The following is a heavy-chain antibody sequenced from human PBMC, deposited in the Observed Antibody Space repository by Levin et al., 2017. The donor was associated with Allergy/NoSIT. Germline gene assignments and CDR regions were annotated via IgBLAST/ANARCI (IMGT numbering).Heavy chain of an antibody. J-gene: IGHJ3*02. CDR1: GFTFDGYA. Sequence: PGGSLRLSCAASGFTFDGYAMHWVRQAPGKGLEWVSGISWNSGSIGYADSVKGRFTISRDNAKNSLYLQMNSLRTEDTALYYCARDNIGLPDAFDIWGQGTMVIVSS. CDR3: ARDNIGLPDAFDI. D-gene: IGHD3-10*01. CDR2: ISWNSGSI. V-gene: IGHV3-9*01.